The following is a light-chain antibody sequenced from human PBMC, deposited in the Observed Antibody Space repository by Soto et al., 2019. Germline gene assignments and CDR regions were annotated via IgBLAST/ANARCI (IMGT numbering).Light chain of an antibody. J-gene: IGKJ1*01. CDR1: QSLLDSDDGNTY. CDR3: MEGTPS. Sequence: DIVMTQAPLSLSVTPGEPASISCRSSQSLLDSDDGNTYLDWYLQKPGQSPQLLIYTVSYRASGVPDRFSGSGSGTDFTLKISRVEAEDVGVYYCMEGTPSCGQGTKGDIK. V-gene: IGKV2-40*01. CDR2: TVS.